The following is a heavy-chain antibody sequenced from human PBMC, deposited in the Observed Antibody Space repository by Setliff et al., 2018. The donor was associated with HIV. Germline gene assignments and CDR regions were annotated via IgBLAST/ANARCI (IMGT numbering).Heavy chain of an antibody. CDR1: SYTLTELS. CDR2: FDPEDGET. CDR3: ATDRPTYYDYVWGSPNGRKAFDI. D-gene: IGHD3-16*01. V-gene: IGHV1-24*01. Sequence: GASVKVSCKVSSYTLTELSMHWVRQAPGKGLEWMGSFDPEDGETTYAQKFQGRVTMTEDTSTDTAYMELSSLRSEDTAVYYCATDRPTYYDYVWGSPNGRKAFDIWGQGTMVTVSS. J-gene: IGHJ3*02.